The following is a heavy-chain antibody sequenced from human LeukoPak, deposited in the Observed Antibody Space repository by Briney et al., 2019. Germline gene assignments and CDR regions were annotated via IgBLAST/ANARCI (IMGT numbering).Heavy chain of an antibody. CDR2: ISWNSGSI. V-gene: IGHV3-9*01. CDR1: GSTFDDYA. D-gene: IGHD2-15*01. Sequence: GGSLRLSCAASGSTFDDYAMHWVRHAPGKGLEWVSGISWNSGSIGYADSVKGRFTISRDNAKNSLYLQMNSLRAEDTALYYCAKDLLPGGGSCYDYWGQGTLVTVSS. J-gene: IGHJ4*02. CDR3: AKDLLPGGGSCYDY.